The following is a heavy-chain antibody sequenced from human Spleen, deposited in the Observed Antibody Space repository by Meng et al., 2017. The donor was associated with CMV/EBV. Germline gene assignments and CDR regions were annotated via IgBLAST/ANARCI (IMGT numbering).Heavy chain of an antibody. CDR2: IKSETDGGTT. V-gene: IGHV3-15*01. CDR3: ARDGDYATEYFQH. Sequence: GESLKISCAASGFTFSDNWMTWVRQAPGKGLEWVGRIKSETDGGTTDYAAPVKGRFTISRHDSKNTLYLQMNSLRTEDTAVYYCARDGDYATEYFQHWGQGTLVTVSS. D-gene: IGHD4-17*01. J-gene: IGHJ1*01. CDR1: GFTFSDNW.